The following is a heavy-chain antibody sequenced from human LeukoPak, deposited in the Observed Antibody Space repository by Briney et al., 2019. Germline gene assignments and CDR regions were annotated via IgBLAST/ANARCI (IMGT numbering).Heavy chain of an antibody. CDR1: GFTFSSYG. V-gene: IGHV3-33*01. Sequence: PGGSLRLSCAASGFTFSSYGMHWVRQAPGKGLEWVAVIWYDGNNKYYADSVKGRFTISRDNSKNTLYLQMNSLRAEDTAVYYCARGDIVSYYFDYWGQGTLVTVSS. CDR3: ARGDIVSYYFDY. CDR2: IWYDGNNK. J-gene: IGHJ4*02. D-gene: IGHD5/OR15-5a*01.